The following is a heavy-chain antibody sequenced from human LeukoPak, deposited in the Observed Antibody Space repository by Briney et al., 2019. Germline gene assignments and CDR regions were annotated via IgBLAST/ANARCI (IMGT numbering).Heavy chain of an antibody. Sequence: SETLSLTCTVSGGSIRSSSYYWSWIRQPPGKGLEWIGYIYYSGSTNYNPSLTSRVTISLDTSKNQFSLKLSSVTAADTAVYYCARRRGDFWSDYYAFDYWGQGTLVTISS. J-gene: IGHJ4*02. CDR3: ARRRGDFWSDYYAFDY. D-gene: IGHD3-3*01. V-gene: IGHV4-61*05. CDR1: GGSIRSSSYY. CDR2: IYYSGST.